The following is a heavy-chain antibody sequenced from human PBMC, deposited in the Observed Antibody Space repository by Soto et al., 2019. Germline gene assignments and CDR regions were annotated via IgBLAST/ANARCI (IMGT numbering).Heavy chain of an antibody. CDR2: IIPIFGTA. Sequence: ASVKVSCKASGGTFSSYAISWVRQAPGQGLEWMGGIIPIFGTANYAQKFQGRVTITADESTSTAYMELSSLRSEDTAMYYCARSVRVSRPIDYWGQGTLGTVSS. CDR3: ARSVRVSRPIDY. D-gene: IGHD4-4*01. J-gene: IGHJ4*02. CDR1: GGTFSSYA. V-gene: IGHV1-69*13.